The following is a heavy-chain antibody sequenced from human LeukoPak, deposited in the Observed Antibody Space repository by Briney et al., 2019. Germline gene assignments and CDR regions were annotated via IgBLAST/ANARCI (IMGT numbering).Heavy chain of an antibody. CDR1: RYNFAYYC. Sequence: GQSLNISCTASRYNFAYYCIGWARPTTRKGLEWMGIIFPDDSDTKNSPSSQCQVTISVGESTTTAYLQWSSLKASDTAVYYCARRLRAVSNTMIWGPADAFDIWGQGTTVTVSS. J-gene: IGHJ3*02. V-gene: IGHV5-51*01. CDR3: ARRLRAVSNTMIWGPADAFDI. CDR2: IFPDDSDT. D-gene: IGHD3-22*01.